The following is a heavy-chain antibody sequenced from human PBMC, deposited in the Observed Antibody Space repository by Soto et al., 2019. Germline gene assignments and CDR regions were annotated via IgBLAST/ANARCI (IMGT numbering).Heavy chain of an antibody. J-gene: IGHJ4*02. CDR2: INHSGST. CDR1: GGSFSGYY. Sequence: SETLSLTCAVYGGSFSGYYWSWIRQPPGKGLEWIGEINHSGSTNYNPSLKSRVTISADTSKNQFSLKLTSVTAADTAVYYCARHYSSDPFDYWGQGTLVTVSS. V-gene: IGHV4-34*01. D-gene: IGHD2-21*01. CDR3: ARHYSSDPFDY.